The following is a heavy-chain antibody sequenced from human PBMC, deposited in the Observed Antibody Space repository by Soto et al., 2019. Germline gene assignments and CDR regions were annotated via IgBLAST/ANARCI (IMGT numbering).Heavy chain of an antibody. V-gene: IGHV1-8*01. J-gene: IGHJ5*02. Sequence: ASVKFSCKSSGCTFTSYDINWVRQATGQGLEWMGWMNPNSGNTGYAQKFQGRVTMTRNTSISTAYMELSSLRSEDTAVYYCARGHNIAARPVISWCDPWCQGTVVTGSS. D-gene: IGHD6-6*01. CDR2: MNPNSGNT. CDR3: ARGHNIAARPVISWCDP. CDR1: GCTFTSYD.